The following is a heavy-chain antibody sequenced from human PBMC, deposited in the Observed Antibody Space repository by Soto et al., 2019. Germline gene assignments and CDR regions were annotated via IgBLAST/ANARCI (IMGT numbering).Heavy chain of an antibody. J-gene: IGHJ4*02. CDR3: ARDSRPVPVPVTNYYFDY. V-gene: IGHV3-33*01. CDR2: IWYDGSNK. Sequence: PGGSLRLSCAASGFTFSSYGMHWVRQAPGKGLEWVAVIWYDGSNKYYADSVKGRFTISRDNSKNTLYLQMNSLRAEDTAVYYCARDSRPVPVPVTNYYFDYWGQGTLVTVSS. CDR1: GFTFSSYG. D-gene: IGHD4-17*01.